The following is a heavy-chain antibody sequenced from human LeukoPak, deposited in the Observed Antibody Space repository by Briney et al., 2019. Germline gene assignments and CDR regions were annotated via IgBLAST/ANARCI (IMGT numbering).Heavy chain of an antibody. J-gene: IGHJ6*02. D-gene: IGHD4-17*01. Sequence: GGSLRLSCSASGFTFSNYAMSWVRQAPGKGLDWVSAISDSGGSTYYADSVKGRFTISRDNSKNTLYLQMNSLRADDTAVYYCARDPRTTGKSNYGMDVWGQGTTVTVSS. CDR3: ARDPRTTGKSNYGMDV. CDR2: ISDSGGST. V-gene: IGHV3-23*01. CDR1: GFTFSNYA.